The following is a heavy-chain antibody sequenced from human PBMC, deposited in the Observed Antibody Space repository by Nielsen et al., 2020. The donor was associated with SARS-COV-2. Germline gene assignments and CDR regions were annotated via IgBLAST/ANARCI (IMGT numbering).Heavy chain of an antibody. J-gene: IGHJ6*02. CDR2: ISYDGSNK. CDR3: ARDWGSSWYFHYYGMNV. D-gene: IGHD6-13*01. V-gene: IGHV3-33*05. Sequence: GESLKISCAASGFTFSSYGMHWVRQAPGKGLEWVAVISYDGSNKYYADSVKGRFTISRDNAKNSLYLQMNSLRAEDTAVYYCARDWGSSWYFHYYGMNVWGQGTTVTVSS. CDR1: GFTFSSYG.